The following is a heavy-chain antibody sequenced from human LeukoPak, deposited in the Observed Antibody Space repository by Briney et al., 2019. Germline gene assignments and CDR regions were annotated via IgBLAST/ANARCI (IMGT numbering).Heavy chain of an antibody. J-gene: IGHJ4*02. V-gene: IGHV3-23*01. D-gene: IGHD6-19*01. Sequence: GGSLRLSCAASGFTFSSYAMSWVRQAPGKGLEWVSAISGSGGSTYFADSVKGRFTISRDNSKNTLYLQMNSLRVEDTATYYCANSRGAVAGAPDYWGQGTLVTVSS. CDR1: GFTFSSYA. CDR3: ANSRGAVAGAPDY. CDR2: ISGSGGST.